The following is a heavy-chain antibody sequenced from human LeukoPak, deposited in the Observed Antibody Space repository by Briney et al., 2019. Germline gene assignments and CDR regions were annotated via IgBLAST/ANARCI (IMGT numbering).Heavy chain of an antibody. D-gene: IGHD2-2*01. CDR1: GFTFDDYA. Sequence: PGGSLRLSCAASGFTFDDYAMHWVRQVPGKGLEWVSGISWNSGSIGYADSVKGRFTISRDNTKNSLYLQMNSLRAEDTAVYYCAVHCISISCHSPRWGQGTLVTVSS. J-gene: IGHJ4*02. CDR2: ISWNSGSI. V-gene: IGHV3-9*01. CDR3: AVHCISISCHSPR.